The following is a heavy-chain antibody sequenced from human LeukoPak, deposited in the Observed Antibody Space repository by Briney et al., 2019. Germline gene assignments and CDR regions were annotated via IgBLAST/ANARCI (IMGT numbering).Heavy chain of an antibody. D-gene: IGHD6-13*01. J-gene: IGHJ6*03. CDR2: INHSGST. V-gene: IGHV4-34*01. CDR3: ARLSSSWSGYYYYMDV. CDR1: GGSFSDYY. Sequence: SETLSLTCGVYGGSFSDYYWSWIRQPPGEGLEWIGEINHSGSTNYNPSLKSRVTISVDTSKNQFSLNVSSVTAADTAVYYCARLSSSWSGYYYYMDVWGKGTTVTISS.